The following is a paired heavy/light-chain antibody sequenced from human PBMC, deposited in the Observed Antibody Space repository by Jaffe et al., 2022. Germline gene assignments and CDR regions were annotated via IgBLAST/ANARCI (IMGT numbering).Heavy chain of an antibody. J-gene: IGHJ3*02. V-gene: IGHV1-69*01. Sequence: QVQLVQSGAEVKKPGSSVKVSCKASGGTFSSYAISWVRQAPGQGLEWMGGIIPIFGTANYAQKFQGRVTITADESTSTAYMELSSLRSEDTAVYYCARDRRITIFGVVIIGDAFDIWGQGTMVTVSS. CDR2: IIPIFGTA. CDR3: ARDRRITIFGVVIIGDAFDI. D-gene: IGHD3-3*01. CDR1: GGTFSSYA.
Light chain of an antibody. Sequence: EIVLTQSPATLSLSPGERATLSCRASQSVSSYLAWYQQKPGQAPRLLIYDASNRATGIPARFSGSGSGTDFTLTISSLEPEDFAVYYCQQRSNWPPVTFGGGTKVEIK. V-gene: IGKV3-11*01. J-gene: IGKJ4*01. CDR1: QSVSSY. CDR3: QQRSNWPPVT. CDR2: DAS.